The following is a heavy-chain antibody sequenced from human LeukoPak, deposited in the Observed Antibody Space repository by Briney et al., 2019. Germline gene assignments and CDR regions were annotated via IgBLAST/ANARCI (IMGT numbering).Heavy chain of an antibody. CDR3: ARDYLGWLDP. Sequence: GGSLRLSCAASGFTINKYGIHWVRQAPGKGLEWVALIRYYGDNRFYADSVKGRFTISRDNSKNTVYLQMNSLRAEDTAVYYCARDYLGWLDPWGQGTLVTVSS. CDR1: GFTINKYG. V-gene: IGHV3-30*02. J-gene: IGHJ5*02. CDR2: IRYYGDNR.